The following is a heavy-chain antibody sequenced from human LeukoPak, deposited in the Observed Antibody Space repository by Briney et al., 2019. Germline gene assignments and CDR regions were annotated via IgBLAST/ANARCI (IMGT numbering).Heavy chain of an antibody. CDR3: ARTSSSGYYYRDAFDI. CDR1: GFTFSDYD. V-gene: IGHV3-11*01. J-gene: IGHJ3*02. CDR2: IRGSGGDS. Sequence: GGSLRLSCAASGFTFSDYDMSWIRQSPGKGLELVAYIRGSGGDSYHTDSVKGRFTNSRDNAKTSVYLQMNSLRAEDTAVYYCARTSSSGYYYRDAFDIWGQGTMVTVSP. D-gene: IGHD3-22*01.